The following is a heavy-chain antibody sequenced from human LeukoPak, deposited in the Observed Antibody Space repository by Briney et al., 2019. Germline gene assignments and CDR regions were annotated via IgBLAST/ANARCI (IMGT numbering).Heavy chain of an antibody. CDR3: ASIDSSGHHAFDI. CDR2: IWYDGSNK. V-gene: IGHV3-33*01. CDR1: GFTFSSYG. Sequence: GRSLRLSCAASGFTFSSYGMHWVRQAPGKGREWVAVIWYDGSNKYYADSVKGRFTISRDNSKNTLYLQMNSLRAEDTAVYYCASIDSSGHHAFDIWGQGTMVTVSS. J-gene: IGHJ3*02. D-gene: IGHD3-22*01.